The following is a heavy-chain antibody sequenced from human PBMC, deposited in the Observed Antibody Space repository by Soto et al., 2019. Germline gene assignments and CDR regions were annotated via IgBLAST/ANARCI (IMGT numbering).Heavy chain of an antibody. D-gene: IGHD6-13*01. CDR2: IIPIFGTA. CDR1: GGTFSSYA. CDR3: ARDSGWQQLVLALGYYGMDV. V-gene: IGHV1-69*06. J-gene: IGHJ6*02. Sequence: SVKVSCKASGGTFSSYAISWVRQAPGQGLEWMGGIIPIFGTANYAQKFQGRVTITADKSTSTAYMELSSLRSEDTAVYYCARDSGWQQLVLALGYYGMDVWGQGTTVTVSS.